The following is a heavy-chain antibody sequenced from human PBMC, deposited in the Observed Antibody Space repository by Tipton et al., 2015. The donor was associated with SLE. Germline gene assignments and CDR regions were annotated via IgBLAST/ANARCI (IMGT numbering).Heavy chain of an antibody. CDR3: ATLLDSNHYYSGMAV. CDR2: INPSGGRT. J-gene: IGHJ6*02. D-gene: IGHD3-3*01. CDR1: GYTFTSYY. Sequence: QLVQSGAEVKKPGASVKVSCKASGYTFTSYYIHWVRRAPGQGLEWMGIINPSGGRTSYAQKFQGRVTMTRDTSTCTVYIDLSSLRSEDTAGYYGATLLDSNHYYSGMAVWGQGTTVTVAS. V-gene: IGHV1-46*01.